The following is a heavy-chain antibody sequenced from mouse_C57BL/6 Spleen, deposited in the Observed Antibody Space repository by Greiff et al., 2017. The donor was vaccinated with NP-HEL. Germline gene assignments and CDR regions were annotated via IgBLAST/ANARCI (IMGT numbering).Heavy chain of an antibody. CDR3: ARGARQGYYAMDY. Sequence: VKLQQPGAELVKPGASVKMSCKASGYTFTSYWITWVKQRPGQGLEWIGDIYPGSGSTNYNEKFKSKATLTVDTSSSTAYMQLSSLTSEDSAVYYCARGARQGYYAMDYWGQGTSVTVSS. CDR2: IYPGSGST. CDR1: GYTFTSYW. V-gene: IGHV1-55*01. J-gene: IGHJ4*01. D-gene: IGHD2-12*01.